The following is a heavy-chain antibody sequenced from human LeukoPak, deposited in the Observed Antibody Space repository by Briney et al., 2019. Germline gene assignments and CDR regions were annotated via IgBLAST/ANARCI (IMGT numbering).Heavy chain of an antibody. J-gene: IGHJ4*02. CDR3: ARAPLGGYYFSHG. CDR1: GYTFTSYD. CDR2: MNPNSGNT. V-gene: IGHV1-8*03. Sequence: ASVKVSCKASGYTFTSYDINWVRQATGQGLERMGWMNPNSGNTGYAQKFQGRVTITRNTSISTAYMELSSLRSEDTAVYYCARAPLGGYYFSHGWGQGTLVTVSS. D-gene: IGHD3-3*01.